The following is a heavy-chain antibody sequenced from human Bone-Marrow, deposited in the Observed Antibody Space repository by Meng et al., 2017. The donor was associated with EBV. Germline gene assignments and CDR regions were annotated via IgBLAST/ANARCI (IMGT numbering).Heavy chain of an antibody. CDR2: LIPMSGAP. D-gene: IGHD3-10*01. J-gene: IGHJ4*02. V-gene: IGHV1-69*01. CDR3: ASESGRGFTPDY. CDR1: GGTFRSDA. Sequence: QVQVVQSGAEVKKPGSSVKVSCKTSGGTFRSDAISWVRQGPGQGLEWMGGLIPMSGAPHYAQKFQDRVTITADESTSTHYMDLSGLRSEDTAVYYCASESGRGFTPDYWGQGTLVTVSS.